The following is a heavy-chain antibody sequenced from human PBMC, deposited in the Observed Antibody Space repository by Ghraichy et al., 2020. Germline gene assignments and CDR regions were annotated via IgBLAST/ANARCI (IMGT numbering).Heavy chain of an antibody. CDR2: INSDGSST. CDR3: ARRGTRYYDSSGYYESDFQH. V-gene: IGHV3-74*01. Sequence: GGSLRLSCAASGFTFSSYWMHWVRQAPGKGLVWVSRINSDGSSTSYADSVKGRFTISRDNAKNTLYLQMNSLRAEDTAVYYCARRGTRYYDSSGYYESDFQHWGQGTLVTVSS. J-gene: IGHJ1*01. D-gene: IGHD3-22*01. CDR1: GFTFSSYW.